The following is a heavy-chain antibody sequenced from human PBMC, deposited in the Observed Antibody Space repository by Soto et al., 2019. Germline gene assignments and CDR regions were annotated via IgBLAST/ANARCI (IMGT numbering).Heavy chain of an antibody. CDR3: VKDGSSGWPYFYDMDV. CDR2: ISYDGRNK. D-gene: IGHD6-19*01. CDR1: GFTFSSYG. Sequence: LTLSCAASGFTFSSYGMHWVRQAPGKGLEWVAVISYDGRNKYYADAVKGRFTISRDNSKNTLYLQMSSLRAEDTAVYYCVKDGSSGWPYFYDMDVWGQGTTVTVSS. V-gene: IGHV3-30*18. J-gene: IGHJ6*02.